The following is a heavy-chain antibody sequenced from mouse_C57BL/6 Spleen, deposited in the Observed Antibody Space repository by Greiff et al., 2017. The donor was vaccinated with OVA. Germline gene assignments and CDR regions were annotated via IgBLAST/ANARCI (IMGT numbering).Heavy chain of an antibody. V-gene: IGHV3-6*01. CDR2: ISYDGSN. J-gene: IGHJ4*01. D-gene: IGHD2-1*01. CDR3: GGFYYGNPYAMDY. Sequence: VQLKESGPGLVKPSQSLSLTCSVTGYSITSGYSWNWIRQFPGNKLEWMGYISYDGSNNYNPSLKNRISITRDTSKNQFFLKLNSVTTEDTATYYCGGFYYGNPYAMDYWGQGTSVTVSS. CDR1: GYSITSGYS.